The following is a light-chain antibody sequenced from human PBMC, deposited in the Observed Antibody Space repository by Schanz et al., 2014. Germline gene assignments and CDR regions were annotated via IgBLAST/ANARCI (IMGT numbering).Light chain of an antibody. Sequence: EIVMTQSPATLSVSPGERATLSCRASQSVSSKLAWYQQKPGQAPRLLIYGAFDRATGIPDRFSGSGSGTVFTLTISRLEPEDFAVYYCQQRKKWPITFGQGTRLEIK. V-gene: IGKV3D-15*01. CDR2: GAF. CDR1: QSVSSK. J-gene: IGKJ5*01. CDR3: QQRKKWPIT.